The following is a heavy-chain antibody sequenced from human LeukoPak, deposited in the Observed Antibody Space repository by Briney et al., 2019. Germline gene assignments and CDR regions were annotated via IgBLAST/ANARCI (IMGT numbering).Heavy chain of an antibody. Sequence: SETLSLACTVSGGSISSYYWSWIRQPPGKGLEWIGYIYYSGSTNYNPSLKSRVTISVDTSKNQLSLKLNSVTAADTAVYYCARDLGYCSSSSCYAWFDPWGQGTLVTVSS. CDR3: ARDLGYCSSSSCYAWFDP. CDR2: IYYSGST. V-gene: IGHV4-59*01. D-gene: IGHD2-2*01. CDR1: GGSISSYY. J-gene: IGHJ5*02.